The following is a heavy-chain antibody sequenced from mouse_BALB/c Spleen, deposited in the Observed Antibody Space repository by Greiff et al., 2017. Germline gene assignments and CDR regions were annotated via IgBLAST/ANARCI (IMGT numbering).Heavy chain of an antibody. CDR3: ARGGLRGFAD. CDR1: GFTFSSFG. J-gene: IGHJ3*01. D-gene: IGHD2-4*01. CDR2: ISSGSSTI. V-gene: IGHV5-17*02. Sequence: EVQLQESGGGLVQPGGSRKLSCAASGFTFSSFGMHWVRQAPEKGLEWVAYISSGSSTIYYADTVKGRFTISRDNPKNTLFLQMTSLRSEDTAMYYCARGGLRGFADWGQGTLVTVSA.